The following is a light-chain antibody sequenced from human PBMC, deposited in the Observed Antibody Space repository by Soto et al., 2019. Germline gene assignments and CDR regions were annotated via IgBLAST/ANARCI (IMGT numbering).Light chain of an antibody. Sequence: EIVLTQSPGTLSLSSGERATLSCRASQSVRSNYLAWYQQKLGQAPRLLIYGASSRATGIPDRFGGSGSGTDFTLTISRLEPEDFAVYYCQQYASPPLTFGGGTKVEIK. CDR2: GAS. J-gene: IGKJ4*01. CDR3: QQYASPPLT. CDR1: QSVRSNY. V-gene: IGKV3-20*01.